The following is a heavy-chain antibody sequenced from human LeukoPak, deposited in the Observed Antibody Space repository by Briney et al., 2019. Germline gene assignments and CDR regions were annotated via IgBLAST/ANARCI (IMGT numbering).Heavy chain of an antibody. CDR1: GFTFSSYA. CDR3: AKLSQIVVVTASHDY. Sequence: PGGSLRPSCAASGFTFSSYAMSWVRQAPGKGLEWVSSISGSGGKTYYADSVKGRFTISRDKSKNTLYLQMNSLRADDTAVYYCAKLSQIVVVTASHDYWGQGTLVTVSS. CDR2: ISGSGGKT. D-gene: IGHD2-21*02. V-gene: IGHV3-23*01. J-gene: IGHJ4*02.